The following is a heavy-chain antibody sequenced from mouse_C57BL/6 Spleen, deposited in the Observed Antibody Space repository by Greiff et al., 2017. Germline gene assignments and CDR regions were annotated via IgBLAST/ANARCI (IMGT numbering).Heavy chain of an antibody. V-gene: IGHV5-4*01. Sequence: EVHLVESGGGLVKPGGSLKLSCAASGFTFSSYAMSWVRQTPGKRLEWVATISDGGSYTYYPDNVKGRFTISRDNAKNNLYLQMSHLKSEDTAMYYCARDYYDYETWFAYWGQGTLVTVSA. CDR2: ISDGGSYT. CDR1: GFTFSSYA. J-gene: IGHJ3*01. D-gene: IGHD2-4*01. CDR3: ARDYYDYETWFAY.